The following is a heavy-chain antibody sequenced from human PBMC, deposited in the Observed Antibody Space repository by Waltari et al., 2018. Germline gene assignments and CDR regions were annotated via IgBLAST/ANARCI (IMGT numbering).Heavy chain of an antibody. J-gene: IGHJ3*02. CDR2: IYSGGST. CDR3: AKDPPLVDPAFDI. Sequence: EVQLLESGGGLVQPGGSLRLSCAASGFTFSSYAMSWVRQAPGKGLEWVSVIYSGGSTYYADSGKGRFTISRDNSKNTLYLQMNSLRAEDTAVYYCAKDPPLVDPAFDIWGQGTMVTVSS. D-gene: IGHD3-9*01. V-gene: IGHV3-23*03. CDR1: GFTFSSYA.